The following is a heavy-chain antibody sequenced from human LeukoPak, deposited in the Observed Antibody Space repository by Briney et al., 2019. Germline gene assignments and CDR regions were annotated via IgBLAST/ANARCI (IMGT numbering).Heavy chain of an antibody. CDR2: INAYNGNT. D-gene: IGHD1-26*01. Sequence: ASVKVSCKASGYTFNSYSINWVRQAPGQGLEWMGSINAYNGNTNYAQKVQGRVTMTTDTSTSTAYMELRSLRSDDTALYYCARDLIDFGGNYQRTFDYWGQGTLVTVSS. V-gene: IGHV1-18*01. CDR3: ARDLIDFGGNYQRTFDY. CDR1: GYTFNSYS. J-gene: IGHJ4*02.